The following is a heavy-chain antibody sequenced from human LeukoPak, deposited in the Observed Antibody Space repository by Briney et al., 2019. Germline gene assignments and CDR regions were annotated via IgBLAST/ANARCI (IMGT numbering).Heavy chain of an antibody. CDR2: IRRAIYGGTT. CDR3: SRAVSGYFGLYYFDS. Sequence: GGSLRLSSAASGFTFGDYAMTWVRQGPGKGLEWVGFIRRAIYGGTTEYAASVKGRLTISGDDSKTIVHLQMNSLKTEDTAVYYCSRAVSGYFGLYYFDSWGQGTRVTVSS. D-gene: IGHD3-10*01. V-gene: IGHV3-49*04. CDR1: GFTFGDYA. J-gene: IGHJ4*02.